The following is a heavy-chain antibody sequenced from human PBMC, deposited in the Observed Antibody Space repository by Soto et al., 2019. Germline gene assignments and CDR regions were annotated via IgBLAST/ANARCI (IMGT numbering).Heavy chain of an antibody. CDR3: ARDGYLRLTYDY. D-gene: IGHD6-13*01. CDR2: ISSSSSYI. CDR1: GFTFSSYS. Sequence: PGGSLRLSCAASGFTFSSYSMNWVRQAPGKGLEWVSSISSSSSYIYYADSVKGRFTISRDNAKNSLYLQMNSLRAEDTAVYYCARDGYLRLTYDYWGQGTLVTVSS. V-gene: IGHV3-21*01. J-gene: IGHJ4*02.